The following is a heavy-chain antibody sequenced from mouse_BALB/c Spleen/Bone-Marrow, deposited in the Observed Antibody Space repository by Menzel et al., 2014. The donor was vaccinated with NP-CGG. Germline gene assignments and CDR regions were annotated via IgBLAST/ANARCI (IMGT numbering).Heavy chain of an antibody. CDR1: GYTFTSYY. CDR2: INPSNGGT. V-gene: IGHV1S81*02. CDR3: TRYGNYYFDY. D-gene: IGHD2-1*01. Sequence: VQLQQSGAELVKPGASVELSCKASGYTFTSYYMYWVKQRPGQGLEWIGEINPSNGGTNFNEKFKSKATLTVDKSSSTAYMQLSSLTSEDSAVYYCTRYGNYYFDYWGQGTTLTVSS. J-gene: IGHJ2*01.